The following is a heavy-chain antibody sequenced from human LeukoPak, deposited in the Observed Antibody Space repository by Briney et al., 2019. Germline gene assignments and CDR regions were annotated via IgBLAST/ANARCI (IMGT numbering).Heavy chain of an antibody. CDR2: ISSSGSTI. V-gene: IGHV3-48*03. CDR3: AELGITMIGGV. CDR1: GFTFSSYE. J-gene: IGHJ6*04. D-gene: IGHD3-10*02. Sequence: GGSLRLSCAASGFTFSSYEMNWVRQAPGKGLEWVSYISSSGSTIYYADSVKGRFTISRDNDKNSLYLQMNSLRAEDTAVYYCAELGITMIGGVWGKGTTVTISS.